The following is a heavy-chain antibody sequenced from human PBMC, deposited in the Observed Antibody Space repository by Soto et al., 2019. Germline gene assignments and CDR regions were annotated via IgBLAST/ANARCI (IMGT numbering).Heavy chain of an antibody. CDR1: GFTFSSYG. J-gene: IGHJ6*02. CDR3: AKKEITVTTKLSGGYYYGMDV. Sequence: GSLRLSCAASGFTFSSYGMHWVRQAPGKGLEWVAVISYDESNKYYADSVKGRFSISRDNSKNTLYLQMNSLRAEDTAVYYCAKKEITVTTKLSGGYYYGMDVWGQGTTVTVSS. CDR2: ISYDESNK. D-gene: IGHD4-17*01. V-gene: IGHV3-30*18.